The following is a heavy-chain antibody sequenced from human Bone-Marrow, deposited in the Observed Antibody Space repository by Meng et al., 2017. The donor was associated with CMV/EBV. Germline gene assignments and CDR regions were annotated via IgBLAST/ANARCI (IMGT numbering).Heavy chain of an antibody. V-gene: IGHV3-7*01. J-gene: IGHJ4*02. D-gene: IGHD3-22*01. CDR2: IKHDGSDK. Sequence: GGSLRLSCEASGFSFSNYWMSWVRQAPGRGLERVANIKHDGSDKYYVDSVKGRFTISRDNAKNSLFLQMNSLRAENTAVYYCARDPKYNSGYWGQGTMVTVSS. CDR3: ARDPKYNSGY. CDR1: GFSFSNYW.